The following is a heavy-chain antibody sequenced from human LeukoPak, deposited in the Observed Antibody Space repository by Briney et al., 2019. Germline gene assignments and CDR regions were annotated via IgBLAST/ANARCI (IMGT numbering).Heavy chain of an antibody. CDR3: ARGYCSGGSCYSRTLGY. J-gene: IGHJ4*02. Sequence: SETLSLTCTVSGGSVSSGSYYWNWIRQPPGKGLEWIGYIYYTGGTNYNPSLKSRVTISVDTSKNQFSLKLSSVTAADTAVYYCARGYCSGGSCYSRTLGYWGQGTLVTVSS. CDR2: IYYTGGT. CDR1: GGSVSSGSYY. D-gene: IGHD2-15*01. V-gene: IGHV4-61*01.